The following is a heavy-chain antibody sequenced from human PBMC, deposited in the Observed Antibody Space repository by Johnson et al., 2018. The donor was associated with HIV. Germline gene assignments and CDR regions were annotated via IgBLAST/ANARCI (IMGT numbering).Heavy chain of an antibody. CDR3: AKDLPSGSYFGAFDI. D-gene: IGHD1-26*01. CDR2: IGTAGDT. J-gene: IGHJ3*02. V-gene: IGHV3-13*01. Sequence: VQLVESGGGLVQPGGSLRLSCAASGFTFSSYDMHWVRQATGKGLEWVSAIGTAGDTYYAGSVRGRFTISRDNSKNTLYLQTNSLRGEDTAGYYCAKDLPSGSYFGAFDIWGQGTMVTVSS. CDR1: GFTFSSYD.